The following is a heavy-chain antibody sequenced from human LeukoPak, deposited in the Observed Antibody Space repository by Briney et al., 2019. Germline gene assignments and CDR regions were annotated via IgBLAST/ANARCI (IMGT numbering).Heavy chain of an antibody. V-gene: IGHV3-23*01. CDR1: GLIFRNYA. Sequence: GGSLRLSCTASGLIFRNYAMTWVRQAPRKGLEWVSTISGDGTETFYADSVKGRFTISRDNSKDTHYLQMSSLRAEDTGIYYCAKGGHYSFFDYWGQGTLVTVSS. D-gene: IGHD4-11*01. CDR2: ISGDGTET. J-gene: IGHJ4*02. CDR3: AKGGHYSFFDY.